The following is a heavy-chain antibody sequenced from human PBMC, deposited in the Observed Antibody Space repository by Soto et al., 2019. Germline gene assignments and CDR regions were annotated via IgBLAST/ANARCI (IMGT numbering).Heavy chain of an antibody. V-gene: IGHV3-23*01. Sequence: GGSLRLSCAASGFTFSSYAMSWVRQAPGKGLEWVSAISGSGGSTYYADSVKGRFTISRDNSKNTLYLQMNSLRAEDTAVYYCAAWPFFWSGYPGNPNNWFDPWGQGTLVTVSS. CDR1: GFTFSSYA. J-gene: IGHJ5*02. CDR2: ISGSGGST. D-gene: IGHD3-3*01. CDR3: AAWPFFWSGYPGNPNNWFDP.